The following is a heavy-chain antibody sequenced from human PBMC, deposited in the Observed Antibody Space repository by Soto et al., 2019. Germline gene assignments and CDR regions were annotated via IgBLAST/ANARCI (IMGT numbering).Heavy chain of an antibody. CDR2: INPSGGST. CDR1: GYTFTSYG. Sequence: QVQLVQSGAEVKKPGASVKVSCKASGYTFTSYGISWVRQAPGQGLEWMGIINPSGGSTSYAQKFQGRVTMTRDTSTSTVYMELSSLRSEDTAVYYCARDMGIAPPGYYYYYYGMDVWGQGTTVTVSS. J-gene: IGHJ6*02. CDR3: ARDMGIAPPGYYYYYYGMDV. V-gene: IGHV1-46*01. D-gene: IGHD6-13*01.